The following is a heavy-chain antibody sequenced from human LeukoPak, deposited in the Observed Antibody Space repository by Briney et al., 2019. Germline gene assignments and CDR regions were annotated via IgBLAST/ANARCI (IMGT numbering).Heavy chain of an antibody. CDR2: THFSGST. V-gene: IGHV4-39*01. CDR3: AGQTYDLWSAHWFDP. CDR1: GGSISSSSHY. J-gene: IGHJ5*02. D-gene: IGHD3-3*01. Sequence: SGTLSLTCTVSGGSISSSSHYWGWIRQPPGKGLEWSGSTHFSGSTYDNPSLKSRVTISVDTSKNQFSLTLPSVTATDTAVYYCAGQTYDLWSAHWFDPWGQGTLVIVSS.